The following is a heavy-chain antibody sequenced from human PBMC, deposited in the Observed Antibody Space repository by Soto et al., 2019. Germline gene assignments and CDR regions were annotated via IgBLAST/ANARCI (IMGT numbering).Heavy chain of an antibody. D-gene: IGHD2-2*01. V-gene: IGHV1-18*01. Sequence: QVQLVQSGAEVKKPGASVKVSCKASGYTFTSYGISWVRQAPGQGLEWMGWISAYNGNTNYAQKLQGRVTMTTDTSTSTAYMELRSLRSDDTAVYYCARAPTIYCSSTICYADWYFDLWGRGTLVTVSS. CDR1: GYTFTSYG. J-gene: IGHJ2*01. CDR3: ARAPTIYCSSTICYADWYFDL. CDR2: ISAYNGNT.